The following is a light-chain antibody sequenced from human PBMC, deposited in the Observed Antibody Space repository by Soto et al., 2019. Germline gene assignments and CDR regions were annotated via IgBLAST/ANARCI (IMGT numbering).Light chain of an antibody. J-gene: IGKJ4*01. CDR1: QSISSY. V-gene: IGKV1-39*01. CDR3: QQANSFPLT. Sequence: DIQMTQSPSSLSASVGDRVTITCRASQSISSYLNWYQQKPGKAPKLLIHATSGLQSGVPSRFSGSGSGTDFTLTISNLQSEDFATYYCQQANSFPLTFGGGTKVDI. CDR2: ATS.